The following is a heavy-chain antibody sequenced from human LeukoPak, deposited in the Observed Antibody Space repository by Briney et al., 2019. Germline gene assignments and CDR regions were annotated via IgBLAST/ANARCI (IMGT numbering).Heavy chain of an antibody. V-gene: IGHV3-23*01. CDR2: ISGSGGST. D-gene: IGHD3-16*02. Sequence: GGSLRLSCAASGFTFSSYGMSWVRQAPGKGLEWVSAISGSGGSTYYADSVKGRFTISRDNSKDTLYMQMNSLRAEDTAVYYCAKDRLANYDYVWGSYRTELDYWGQGTLVTVSS. CDR3: AKDRLANYDYVWGSYRTELDY. CDR1: GFTFSSYG. J-gene: IGHJ4*02.